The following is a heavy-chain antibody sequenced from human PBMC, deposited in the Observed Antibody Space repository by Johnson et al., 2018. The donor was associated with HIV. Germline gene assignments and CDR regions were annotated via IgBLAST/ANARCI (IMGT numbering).Heavy chain of an antibody. CDR1: GFTFDDYG. CDR2: ISYDGSNK. J-gene: IGHJ3*02. Sequence: QVQLVESGGGVVRPGGSLRLSCAASGFTFDDYGMTWVRQAPGKGLEWVAVISYDGSNKYYADSVKGRFTISRDNSKNSLYLQMNSLRAEDTAVYYCARDRPYYYGSGDAFDIWGQGTMVTVSS. CDR3: ARDRPYYYGSGDAFDI. V-gene: IGHV3-30*03. D-gene: IGHD3-10*01.